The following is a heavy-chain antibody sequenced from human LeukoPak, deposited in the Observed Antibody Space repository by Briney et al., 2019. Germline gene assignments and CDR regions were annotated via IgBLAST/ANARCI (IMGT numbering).Heavy chain of an antibody. J-gene: IGHJ4*02. V-gene: IGHV3-30*02. D-gene: IGHD3-22*01. CDR1: GFTFSSYG. CDR3: AKDTDSFPGG. CDR2: IRYDGSNK. Sequence: PGGSLRLSCAASGFTFSSYGMHWVRQAPGKGLEWVAFIRYDGSNKYYADSVEGRFTVSRDNSKNTLYLQMNSLRAEDTAVYYCAKDTDSFPGGWGQGTLVIVSS.